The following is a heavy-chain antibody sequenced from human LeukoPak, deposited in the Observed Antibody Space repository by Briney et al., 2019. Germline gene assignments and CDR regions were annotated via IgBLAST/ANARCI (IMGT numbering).Heavy chain of an antibody. CDR3: AREGYYGPHNWFDP. D-gene: IGHD3-10*01. CDR1: GGSISSGGYY. Sequence: SQTLSLTCTVSGGSISSGGYYWSWIRQHPGQGLEWIGYIYYSGSTYYNPSLKSRVTISVDTSKNQFSLKLSSVTAADTAVYYCAREGYYGPHNWFDPWGQGTLVTVSS. V-gene: IGHV4-31*03. CDR2: IYYSGST. J-gene: IGHJ5*02.